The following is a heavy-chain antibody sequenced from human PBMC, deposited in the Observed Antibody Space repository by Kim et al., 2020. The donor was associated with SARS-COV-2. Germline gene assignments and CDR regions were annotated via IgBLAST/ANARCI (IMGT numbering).Heavy chain of an antibody. CDR2: ISGSGGST. D-gene: IGHD3-10*01. J-gene: IGHJ6*02. CDR3: TITMVRGVILSGMDV. Sequence: GGSLRLSCAASGFTFSSYAMSWVRQAPGKGLEWVSAISGSGGSTYYADSVKGRFTISRDNSKNTLYLQMNSLRAEDTAVYYCTITMVRGVILSGMDVWGQGTTVPVSS. CDR1: GFTFSSYA. V-gene: IGHV3-23*01.